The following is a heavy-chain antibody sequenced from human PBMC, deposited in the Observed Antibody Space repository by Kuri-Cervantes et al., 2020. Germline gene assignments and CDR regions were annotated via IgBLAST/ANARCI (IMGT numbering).Heavy chain of an antibody. Sequence: LSLTCAASGFTSINFAMSWVRQAPGKGLEWVSAISGSGTGTYYADSVKGRFTISRDNAKNTLYLQMNSLRAEDTAVYYCARENRPKRSFDYWGQGTLVTVSS. CDR1: GFTSINFA. CDR2: ISGSGTGT. J-gene: IGHJ4*02. V-gene: IGHV3-23*01. CDR3: ARENRPKRSFDY.